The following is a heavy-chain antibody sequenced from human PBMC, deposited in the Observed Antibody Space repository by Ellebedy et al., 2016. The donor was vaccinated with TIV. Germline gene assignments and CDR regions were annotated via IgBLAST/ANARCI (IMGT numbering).Heavy chain of an antibody. Sequence: GESLMISCAAPGCIFSCYYMSLFRQAPGKGPEWVSYISYSGDRMYYLDSVKGRFTTSRDNAENSLYLQMNSLRAEDTAVYSCARLGVIAAAGASDYWGQGTLVIVSS. J-gene: IGHJ4*02. V-gene: IGHV3-11*01. CDR1: GCIFSCYY. D-gene: IGHD6-13*01. CDR3: ARLGVIAAAGASDY. CDR2: ISYSGDRM.